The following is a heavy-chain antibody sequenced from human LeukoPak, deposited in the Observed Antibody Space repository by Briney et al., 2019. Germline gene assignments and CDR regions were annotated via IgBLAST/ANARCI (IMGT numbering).Heavy chain of an antibody. J-gene: IGHJ5*02. D-gene: IGHD4-11*01. CDR3: AKDQTTSPFNWFDP. CDR1: GFTVSNNY. V-gene: IGHV3-53*01. CDR2: IYSGGST. Sequence: GGSLRLSCAASGFTVSNNYMSWVRQAPGKRLEWVSVIYSGGSTYYADSVKGRFTISRDNSKNTLYLQMNSLRAEDTAVYYCAKDQTTSPFNWFDPWGQGTLVTVSS.